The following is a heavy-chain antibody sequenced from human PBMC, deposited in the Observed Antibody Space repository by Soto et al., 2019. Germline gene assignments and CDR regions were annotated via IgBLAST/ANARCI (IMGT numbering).Heavy chain of an antibody. D-gene: IGHD5-12*01. CDR1: GGTFSSYA. J-gene: IGHJ6*02. CDR2: IIPIFGKA. CDR3: ARAEMATMGWAMDV. Sequence: QVQLVQSGAEVKKPGSSVKVSCKASGGTFSSYAISWVLQAPGQGLEWMGGIIPIFGKANYAQKFQGSVTITADESTSTDYMELSSLRSEDTAVYYCARAEMATMGWAMDVWGQGTTVTVSS. V-gene: IGHV1-69*01.